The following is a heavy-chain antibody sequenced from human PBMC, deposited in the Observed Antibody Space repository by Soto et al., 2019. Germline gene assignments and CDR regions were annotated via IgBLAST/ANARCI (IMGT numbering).Heavy chain of an antibody. CDR3: ARDMLVGGYSYSGMDV. CDR2: SDSGGST. Sequence: EVQLVESGGGLVQPGGSLRLSCVASGFIVSSNYMSWVRQAPGKGLEWVSGSDSGGSTYYADSVKGRFTSSRDNSKNTLYLQMDRLKAEDTAVYYCARDMLVGGYSYSGMDVWGPGTTVTVSS. V-gene: IGHV3-66*01. J-gene: IGHJ6*02. CDR1: GFIVSSNY. D-gene: IGHD2-15*01.